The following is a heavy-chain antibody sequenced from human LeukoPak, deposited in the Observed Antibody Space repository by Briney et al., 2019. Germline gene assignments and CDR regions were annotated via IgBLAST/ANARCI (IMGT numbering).Heavy chain of an antibody. CDR1: GFTFSTYA. J-gene: IGHJ4*02. CDR2: ISYDGSNK. D-gene: IGHD6-13*01. V-gene: IGHV3-30-3*01. Sequence: PGGSLRLSCAASGFTFSTYAMHWVREAPGKGLEWVAVISYDGSNKYYADSVKGRFTISRDNSKNTLDLQMNSLRAEDTAVYYCARVDIAVAGTPYYFDYWGQGTRVTIPS. CDR3: ARVDIAVAGTPYYFDY.